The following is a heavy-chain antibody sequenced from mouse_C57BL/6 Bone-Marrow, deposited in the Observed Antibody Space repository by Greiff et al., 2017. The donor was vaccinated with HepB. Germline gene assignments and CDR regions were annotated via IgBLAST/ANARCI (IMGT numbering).Heavy chain of an antibody. J-gene: IGHJ3*01. Sequence: EVKVVESGGGLVKPGGSLKLSCAASGFTFSSYTMSWVRQTPEKRLEWVATISGGGGNTYYPDSVKGRFTISRDNAKNTLYLQMSSLRSEDTALYYCARQIYYDYAWFAYWGQGTLVTVSA. D-gene: IGHD2-4*01. CDR1: GFTFSSYT. CDR2: ISGGGGNT. V-gene: IGHV5-9*01. CDR3: ARQIYYDYAWFAY.